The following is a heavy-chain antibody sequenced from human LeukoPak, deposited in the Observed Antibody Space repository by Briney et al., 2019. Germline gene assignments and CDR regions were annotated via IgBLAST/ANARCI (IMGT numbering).Heavy chain of an antibody. CDR1: GFTFSSYW. CDR2: ISSSSSYI. CDR3: ARLKTPSIAVALDWFDP. J-gene: IGHJ5*02. D-gene: IGHD6-19*01. V-gene: IGHV3-21*01. Sequence: PGGSLRLSCAASGFTFSSYWMSWVRQAPGKGLGWVSSISSSSSYIYYADSVKGRFTISRDNAKNSLYLQMNSLRAEDTAVYYCARLKTPSIAVALDWFDPWGQGSLVTVSS.